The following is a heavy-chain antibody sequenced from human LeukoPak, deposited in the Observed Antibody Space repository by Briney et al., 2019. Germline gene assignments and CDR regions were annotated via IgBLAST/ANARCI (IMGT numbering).Heavy chain of an antibody. J-gene: IGHJ4*02. V-gene: IGHV3-23*01. Sequence: GGSLRLSCAASGFTFSSFAMSWVRQAPGRGLEWVSAVSASGGSTYYADSVKGRFTISRDNSKNTLYLQVNSLRAEDTAVYYCAKDQYSSGWSEGYFDYWGQGTLVTVSS. CDR3: AKDQYSSGWSEGYFDY. D-gene: IGHD6-19*01. CDR1: GFTFSSFA. CDR2: VSASGGST.